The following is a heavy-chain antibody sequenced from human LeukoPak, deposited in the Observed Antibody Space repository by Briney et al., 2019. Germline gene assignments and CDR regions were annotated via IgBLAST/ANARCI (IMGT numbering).Heavy chain of an antibody. CDR1: GFTFSSYA. CDR2: ISYAGSNK. CDR3: ARVLEAYYYGSGSYYKYFDY. Sequence: GRSLRLSCAASGFTFSSYAMHWVRQAPGKGLEWVAVISYAGSNKYYADSVKGRFTISRDNSKNTLYLQMNSLRAEDTAVYYCARVLEAYYYGSGSYYKYFDYWGQGTLVTVSS. J-gene: IGHJ4*02. D-gene: IGHD3-10*01. V-gene: IGHV3-30-3*01.